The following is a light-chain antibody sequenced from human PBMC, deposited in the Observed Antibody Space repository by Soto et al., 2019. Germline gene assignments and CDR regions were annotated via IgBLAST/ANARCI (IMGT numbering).Light chain of an antibody. CDR1: SSDIGAYDY. CDR2: EVN. J-gene: IGLJ1*01. V-gene: IGLV2-14*01. Sequence: LTQPASLSGSPGQSITISCTGTSSDIGAYDYVSWFQQHPGKAPKLMISEVNNRPSGVSNRFSGSKSGNTAYLTISGLQVEDEAEYFRFSFTTTSTHVFGTGTNFTVL. CDR3: FSFTTTSTHV.